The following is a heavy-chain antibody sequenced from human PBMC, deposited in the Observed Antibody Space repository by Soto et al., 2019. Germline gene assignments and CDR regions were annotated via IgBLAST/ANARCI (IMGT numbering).Heavy chain of an antibody. CDR2: ISWNSGSI. CDR3: AAASGGGYSYGSNFDY. V-gene: IGHV3-9*01. J-gene: IGHJ4*02. Sequence: EVQLVESGGGLVQPGRSLRLSCAASGFTFDDYAMHWVRQAPGKGLEWVSGISWNSGSIGYADSVKGRFTISRDNAKNSPYLQMNSLRAEDTALYYRAAASGGGYSYGSNFDYWGQGTLVTVSS. D-gene: IGHD5-18*01. CDR1: GFTFDDYA.